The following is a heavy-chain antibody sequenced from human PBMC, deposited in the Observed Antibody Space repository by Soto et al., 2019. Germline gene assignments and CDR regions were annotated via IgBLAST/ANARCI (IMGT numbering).Heavy chain of an antibody. D-gene: IGHD3-9*01. V-gene: IGHV3-13*01. CDR3: TRKTPPTGMEV. Sequence: EVQLVESGGGLVQPGGSLRLSCAASGFTLSSYDIHWVRQATGEGLAWVSGIGSGGDTHYADSVKGRFIISRADGKNSLYLQMNNLRVGDTAVYYCTRKTPPTGMEVWGQGATATVSS. CDR1: GFTLSSYD. CDR2: IGSGGDT. J-gene: IGHJ6*02.